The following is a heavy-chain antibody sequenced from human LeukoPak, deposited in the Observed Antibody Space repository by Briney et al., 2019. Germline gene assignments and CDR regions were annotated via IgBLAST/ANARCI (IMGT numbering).Heavy chain of an antibody. Sequence: SETLSLTCTVSGGSISSSSYYWGWIRQPPGKGLEGIGEINHSGSTNYNPSLKSRVTISVDTSKNQFSLKLSSVTAADTAVYYCARSPTTPIAAAGMGGDYFDYWGQGTLVTVSS. CDR3: ARSPTTPIAAAGMGGDYFDY. CDR2: INHSGST. D-gene: IGHD6-13*01. CDR1: GGSISSSSYY. V-gene: IGHV4-39*07. J-gene: IGHJ4*02.